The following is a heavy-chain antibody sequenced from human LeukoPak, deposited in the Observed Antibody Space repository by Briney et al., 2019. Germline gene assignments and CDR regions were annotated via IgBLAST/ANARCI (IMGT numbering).Heavy chain of an antibody. CDR2: IYHSGST. J-gene: IGHJ3*02. CDR1: GYSISSGYY. CDR3: ARDVIGRYDILTGHYRVDAFDI. Sequence: PSQTLSLTRTVSGYSISSGYYWGWIRQPPGKGLEWIGSIYHSGSTYYNPSLKSRVTISVDTSKNQFSLKLSSVTAADTAVYYCARDVIGRYDILTGHYRVDAFDIWGQGTMVTVSS. V-gene: IGHV4-38-2*02. D-gene: IGHD3-9*01.